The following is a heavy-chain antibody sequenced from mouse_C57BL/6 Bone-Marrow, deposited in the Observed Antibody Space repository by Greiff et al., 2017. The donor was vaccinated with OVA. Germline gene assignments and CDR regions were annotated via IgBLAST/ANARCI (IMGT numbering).Heavy chain of an antibody. D-gene: IGHD2-13*01. V-gene: IGHV10-1*01. CDR3: VRQGVNFDV. J-gene: IGHJ1*03. Sequence: EVQGVESGGGLVQPKGSLKLSCAASGFSFNTYAMNWVRQAPGKGLEWVARIRSKSNNYATYYADSVKDRFTISRDDSESMLYLQMNNLKTEDTAMYYCVRQGVNFDVWGTGTTVTVSS. CDR1: GFSFNTYA. CDR2: IRSKSNNYAT.